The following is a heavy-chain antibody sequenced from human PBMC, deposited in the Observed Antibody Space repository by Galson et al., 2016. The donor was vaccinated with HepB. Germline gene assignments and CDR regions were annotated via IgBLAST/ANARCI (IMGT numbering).Heavy chain of an antibody. D-gene: IGHD3-9*01. Sequence: SLRLSCAASGFTFSSYGMHWVRQAPGKGLEWVAVISYDGSHKYYAASVKGRFTISRDNSKNTLSLQMNSLRAEDTAGYYCAKNDILAGYSAFDYWGQGTLVTVSS. CDR2: ISYDGSHK. CDR1: GFTFSSYG. V-gene: IGHV3-30*18. J-gene: IGHJ4*02. CDR3: AKNDILAGYSAFDY.